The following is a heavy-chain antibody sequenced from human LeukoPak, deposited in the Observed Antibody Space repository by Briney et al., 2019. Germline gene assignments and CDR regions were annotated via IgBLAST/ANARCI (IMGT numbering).Heavy chain of an antibody. CDR2: IYPSDSNT. CDR3: ARWGGSGSFPYGAYYFDY. J-gene: IGHJ4*02. V-gene: IGHV5-51*01. CDR1: GFIFTSYW. Sequence: GASLQISCKGSGFIFTSYWIGWVRQLPGKGLEWMGIIYPSDSNTRYSPSFQGQITISADKSISTAYLQWSSLKASDTAMYYCARWGGSGSFPYGAYYFDYWGQGTLVTVSS. D-gene: IGHD3-10*01.